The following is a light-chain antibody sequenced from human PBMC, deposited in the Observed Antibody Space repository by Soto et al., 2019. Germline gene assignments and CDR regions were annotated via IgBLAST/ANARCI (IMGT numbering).Light chain of an antibody. CDR2: GAS. V-gene: IGKV3-20*01. CDR1: QSVSSNY. Sequence: EIVLTQSPGTLSLSPGERATLSCRASQSVSSNYLAWYQQRPGQAPRLLIYGASTRAAGVPDRFSGSGSGTEFTLTINRVEPEDFAVFYCHQYDRSAIFTFGPGTTVDIK. J-gene: IGKJ3*01. CDR3: HQYDRSAIFT.